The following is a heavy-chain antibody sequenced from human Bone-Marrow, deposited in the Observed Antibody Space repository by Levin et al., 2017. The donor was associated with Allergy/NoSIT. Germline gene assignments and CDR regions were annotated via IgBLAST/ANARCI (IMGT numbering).Heavy chain of an antibody. Sequence: SETLSLTCTVSGGSVSSGSYYWSWIRQPPGKGLEWIGYIYYSGSTNYNSFLKSRVTLSVDTSENQFSLQLSSVTAADTAVYYCASFLSDWFDPWGQGTLVTVSS. V-gene: IGHV4-61*01. CDR1: GGSVSSGSYY. J-gene: IGHJ5*02. D-gene: IGHD2/OR15-2a*01. CDR3: ASFLSDWFDP. CDR2: IYYSGST.